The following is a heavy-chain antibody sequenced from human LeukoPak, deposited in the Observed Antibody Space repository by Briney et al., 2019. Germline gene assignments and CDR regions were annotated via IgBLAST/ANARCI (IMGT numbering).Heavy chain of an antibody. CDR1: GGSVGTSHYY. CDR3: ASMTTETTFGY. CDR2: IYYSGST. D-gene: IGHD4-17*01. V-gene: IGHV4-39*01. J-gene: IGHJ4*02. Sequence: SETLSLTCTVSGGSVGTSHYYWGWIRQPPGKGLEWIGTIYYSGSTDYNPSLKSRVTISVDTSKNQFSLKLSSVTAADTAVYYCASMTTETTFGYWGQGTLVTVSS.